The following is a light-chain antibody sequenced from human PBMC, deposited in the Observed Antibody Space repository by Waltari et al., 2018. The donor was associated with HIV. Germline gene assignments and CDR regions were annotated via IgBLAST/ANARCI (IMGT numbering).Light chain of an antibody. CDR3: QQSYSSSST. CDR2: AAS. Sequence: DIQMTQSPSSLSASVGDRVTIPCRASQSITSYLNWYQQKPGKAPNHLIYAASSLQSGVPSRFSGSGSGTDFTLTISSLQPEDFATYYCQQSYSSSSTFGQGTKLEIK. V-gene: IGKV1-39*01. J-gene: IGKJ2*01. CDR1: QSITSY.